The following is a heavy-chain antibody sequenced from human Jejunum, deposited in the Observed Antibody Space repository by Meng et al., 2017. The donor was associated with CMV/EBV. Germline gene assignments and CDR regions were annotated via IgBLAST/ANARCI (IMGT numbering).Heavy chain of an antibody. CDR1: GFTFSRSW. CDR3: VRGGDGYGNFEY. J-gene: IGHJ4*02. D-gene: IGHD5-24*01. V-gene: IGHV3-7*01. Sequence: AASGFTFSRSWMSWVRQAPGKGPEWVANINEDGSLTHYVDSVKGRFTIYRDNAKNTLYLQMNSLRAEDTAVYYCVRGGDGYGNFEYWGQGTLVTVSS. CDR2: INEDGSLT.